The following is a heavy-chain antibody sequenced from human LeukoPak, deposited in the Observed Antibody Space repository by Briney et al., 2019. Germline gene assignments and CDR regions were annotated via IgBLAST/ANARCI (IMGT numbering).Heavy chain of an antibody. CDR1: GYTFTSYG. CDR3: ARDIKRSRARWENLGFDP. V-gene: IGHV1-18*01. CDR2: ISAYNGNT. Sequence: ASVKVSCKASGYTFTSYGISWVRQAPGQGLEWMGWISAYNGNTNYAQKFQGRVTMTTDTSTSTAYMELRSLRSDDTAMYYCARDIKRSRARWENLGFDPWGQGTLGTVSS. D-gene: IGHD1-14*01. J-gene: IGHJ5*02.